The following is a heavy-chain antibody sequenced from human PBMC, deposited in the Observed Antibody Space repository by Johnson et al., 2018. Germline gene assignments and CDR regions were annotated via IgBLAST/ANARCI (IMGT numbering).Heavy chain of an antibody. J-gene: IGHJ1*01. Sequence: QVQLVQSGAEVKKPGSSVKVSCKASGGTFSSYTISWVRQAPGQGLEWMGRIIPILGIANYAQKFQGRVTITADKSTSTAYMELSSLRSEDTAVYYCHMVVGRGDDRIEYFQHWGQGTLVTVSS. CDR3: HMVVGRGDDRIEYFQH. CDR1: GGTFSSYT. D-gene: IGHD2-21*01. V-gene: IGHV1-69*09. CDR2: IIPILGIA.